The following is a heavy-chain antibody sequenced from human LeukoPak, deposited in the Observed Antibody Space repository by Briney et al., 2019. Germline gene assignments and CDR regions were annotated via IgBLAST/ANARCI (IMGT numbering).Heavy chain of an antibody. J-gene: IGHJ4*02. CDR2: IRYDGSNK. D-gene: IGHD2-2*01. CDR3: AKDPLGYCSSTSCSTPFDY. V-gene: IGHV3-30*02. CDR1: GFSFSGSV. Sequence: GGSLRLSCAASGFSFSGSVMHWVRQAPGKGLEWVAFIRYDGSNKYYADPVKGRFTISRDNSKNTLYLQMNSLRAEDTAVYYCAKDPLGYCSSTSCSTPFDYWGQGTLVTVSS.